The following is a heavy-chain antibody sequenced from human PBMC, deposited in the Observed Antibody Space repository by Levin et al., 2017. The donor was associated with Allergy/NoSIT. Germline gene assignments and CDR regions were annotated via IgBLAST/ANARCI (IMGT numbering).Heavy chain of an antibody. V-gene: IGHV3-74*01. J-gene: IGHJ4*02. CDR2: INSDGTNT. Sequence: GGSLRLSCAASGFTFRNFYMHWVRQAPGKGLVWVSHINSDGTNTNYADSVKGRFTFSRDNAKNTLYLQMNNLRVEDSAVYYCARGGCSRTSCLDYWGQGILVTVSS. D-gene: IGHD2-2*01. CDR3: ARGGCSRTSCLDY. CDR1: GFTFRNFY.